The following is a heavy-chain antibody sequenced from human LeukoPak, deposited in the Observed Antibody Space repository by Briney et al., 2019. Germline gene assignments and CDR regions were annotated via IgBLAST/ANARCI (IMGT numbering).Heavy chain of an antibody. Sequence: PSETLSLTCTVSGGSISSSSYYWGWIRQPPGKGLEWIGSIYYSGSTYYNPSLKSRVTISVDTSKNQFSLKLSSVTAADTAVYYCARALLGGSGYYFDYWGQGTLVTVSS. CDR1: GGSISSSSYY. CDR3: ARALLGGSGYYFDY. V-gene: IGHV4-39*01. D-gene: IGHD3-22*01. CDR2: IYYSGST. J-gene: IGHJ4*02.